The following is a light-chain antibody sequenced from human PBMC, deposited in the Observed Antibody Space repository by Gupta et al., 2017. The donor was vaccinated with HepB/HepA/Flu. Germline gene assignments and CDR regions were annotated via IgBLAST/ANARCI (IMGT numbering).Light chain of an antibody. CDR1: ETVSSNS. J-gene: IGKJ3*01. CDR2: DVS. V-gene: IGKV3-20*01. Sequence: EIFLTQSPGALSLSPGERVTLSCRASETVSSNSLAWYQQKPGQTPSLLIYDVSSRATGIPDRFSGSGSRTDFTLTITRLEPEDFAVYYCQQYAISPLTFGPGTRVDIK. CDR3: QQYAISPLT.